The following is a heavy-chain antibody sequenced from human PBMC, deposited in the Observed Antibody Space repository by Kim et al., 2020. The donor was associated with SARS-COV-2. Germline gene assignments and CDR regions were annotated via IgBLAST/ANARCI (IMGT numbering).Heavy chain of an antibody. V-gene: IGHV1-2*06. CDR1: GYIFTGYY. CDR3: ARVDHSYIIAD. Sequence: ASVKVSCKASGYIFTGYYMHWVRQAPGQGLEWMGRINPNSGGTNYAQKFQGRVTMTRDTSISTAYMELSRLRSDDTAVYYCARVDHSYIIADWGQGTLVTVSS. J-gene: IGHJ4*02. D-gene: IGHD5-18*01. CDR2: INPNSGGT.